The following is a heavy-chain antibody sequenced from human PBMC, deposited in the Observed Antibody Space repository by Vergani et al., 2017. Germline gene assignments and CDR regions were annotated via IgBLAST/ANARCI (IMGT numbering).Heavy chain of an antibody. CDR1: GYSISSGYY. Sequence: QVRLQESGPGLVKPSETLSLTCTVSGYSISSGYYWGWIRQPPGKGLEWIGTIYYSGSTYYNPSLKSRVTISVDTSKNQFSLKLNSVTAADTAVYYCARHKEQLVPGNYYYYYYMDVWGKGTTVTVSS. CDR2: IYYSGST. CDR3: ARHKEQLVPGNYYYYYYMDV. D-gene: IGHD6-13*01. J-gene: IGHJ6*03. V-gene: IGHV4-38-2*02.